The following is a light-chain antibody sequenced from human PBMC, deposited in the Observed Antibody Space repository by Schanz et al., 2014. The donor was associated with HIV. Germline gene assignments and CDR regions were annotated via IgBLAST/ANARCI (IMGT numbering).Light chain of an antibody. V-gene: IGLV2-14*02. CDR3: SSYGGSRIWV. CDR1: ISDVGSYNL. J-gene: IGLJ3*02. Sequence: QSALTQSASVSGSPGQSITISCTGTISDVGSYNLVSWYQHHPDNAPKLLIYEVTKRPSGVPDRFSASKSGNTASLTVSGLQTEDEADYYCSSYGGSRIWVFGGGTKLTVL. CDR2: EVT.